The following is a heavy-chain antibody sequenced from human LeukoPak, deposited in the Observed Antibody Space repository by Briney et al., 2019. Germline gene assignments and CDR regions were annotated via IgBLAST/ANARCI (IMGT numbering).Heavy chain of an antibody. CDR1: GYTFTSYA. J-gene: IGHJ4*02. CDR2: INAGNGNT. D-gene: IGHD3-3*01. V-gene: IGHV1-3*01. Sequence: EASVKVSCKASGYTFTSYAMHWVRQAPGQRLEWMGWINAGNGNTKYSQKFQGRVTITRDTSASTAYMELSSLRSEDTAVYYCAKAGPILRFLEWLLDYWGQGTLVTVSS. CDR3: AKAGPILRFLEWLLDY.